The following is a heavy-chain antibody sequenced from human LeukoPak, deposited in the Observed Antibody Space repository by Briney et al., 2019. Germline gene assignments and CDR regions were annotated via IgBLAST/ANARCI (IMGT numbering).Heavy chain of an antibody. CDR3: ARWGDSSGYYLLHLDY. D-gene: IGHD3-22*01. V-gene: IGHV1-2*02. CDR1: GYTFTGYY. CDR2: INPNSGGT. J-gene: IGHJ4*02. Sequence: GASVKVSCKASGYTFTGYYMHWVRQAPGQGLEWMGWINPNSGGTNYAQNFQGRVTMTRDTSISTAYMELSRLRSDDTAVYYCARWGDSSGYYLLHLDYWGQGTLVTVSS.